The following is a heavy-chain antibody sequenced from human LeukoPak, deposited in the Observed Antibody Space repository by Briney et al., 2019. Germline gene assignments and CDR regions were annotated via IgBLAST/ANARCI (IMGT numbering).Heavy chain of an antibody. V-gene: IGHV1-24*01. CDR1: GYTLTEFS. J-gene: IGHJ3*02. CDR2: LDPEDGET. CDR3: ATDISPIAAAGTGDYFDI. Sequence: ASVKVSCKVSGYTLTEFSMHWVRQAPGKGLEWMGGLDPEDGETIYAQKFQGRVTMTEDTSTDTAYMELSSLRSEDTAVYYCATDISPIAAAGTGDYFDIWGQGTMVTVSS. D-gene: IGHD6-13*01.